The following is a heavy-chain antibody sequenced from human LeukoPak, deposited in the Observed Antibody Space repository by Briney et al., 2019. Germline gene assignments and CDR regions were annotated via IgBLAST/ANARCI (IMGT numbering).Heavy chain of an antibody. CDR2: ISYSGST. V-gene: IGHV4-59*01. CDR3: ARNPGYSSSWYKGAFDI. J-gene: IGHJ3*02. D-gene: IGHD6-13*01. Sequence: SETLSLTCAVYGGSFSGYYWSWIRQPPGKGLEWIGYISYSGSTNYNPSLKSRVTISVDTSKNQFSLNLSSVTAADTAVYYCARNPGYSSSWYKGAFDIWGQGTMVTVSS. CDR1: GGSFSGYY.